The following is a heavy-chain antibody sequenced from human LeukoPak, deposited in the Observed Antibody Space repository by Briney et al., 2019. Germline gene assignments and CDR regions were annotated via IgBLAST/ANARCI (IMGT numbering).Heavy chain of an antibody. V-gene: IGHV3-33*06. Sequence: GGSLRLSCAASGFTFSSYGMHWVRQAPGKGLEWVAVIWYDGSNKYYADSVKGRFTISRDNSKNTLYLQRNSLRAEDTAVYYCAKDTAMVTYRGYYYYGMDVWGKGTAVTVSS. D-gene: IGHD5-18*01. CDR3: AKDTAMVTYRGYYYYGMDV. J-gene: IGHJ6*04. CDR2: IWYDGSNK. CDR1: GFTFSSYG.